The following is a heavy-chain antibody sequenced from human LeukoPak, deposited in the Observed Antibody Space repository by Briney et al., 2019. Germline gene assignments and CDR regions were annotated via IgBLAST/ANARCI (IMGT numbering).Heavy chain of an antibody. CDR1: GFTFSSYS. CDR3: ARASRLPESLTPFDY. D-gene: IGHD3-16*01. Sequence: PGGSLRLSCAASGFTFSSYSMNWVRQAPGKGLEWVSSISSSSSYIYYADSVKGRFTISGDNAKNSLYLQMNSLRAEDTAVYYCARASRLPESLTPFDYWGQGTLVTVSS. V-gene: IGHV3-21*03. J-gene: IGHJ4*02. CDR2: ISSSSSYI.